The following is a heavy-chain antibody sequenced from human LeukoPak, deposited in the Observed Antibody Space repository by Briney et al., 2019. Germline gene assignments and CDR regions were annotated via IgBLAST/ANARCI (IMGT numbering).Heavy chain of an antibody. CDR2: IYNSGST. V-gene: IGHV4-59*08. D-gene: IGHD1-26*01. Sequence: MPSETLSLTYAVYGGSFSGYYWSWIRQPPGKGLEWIGYIYNSGSTNYNPSLKSRVTISVDTSKNQFSLKLSSVTAADTAVYYCARHFKVGARNAFDIWGQGTMVTVSS. CDR3: ARHFKVGARNAFDI. J-gene: IGHJ3*02. CDR1: GGSFSGYY.